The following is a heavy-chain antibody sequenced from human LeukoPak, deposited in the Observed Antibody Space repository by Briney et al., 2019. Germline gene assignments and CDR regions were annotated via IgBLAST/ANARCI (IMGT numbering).Heavy chain of an antibody. Sequence: GGSLRLSCAASGFTFSSYSMNWVRQAPGKGLEWVSYISSSSTIYYADSVKGRFTISRDNAKNSLYLQMNSLRAEDTAVYYCARVPSSGYAIDYWGQGTLVTVSS. V-gene: IGHV3-48*01. CDR1: GFTFSSYS. D-gene: IGHD3-22*01. J-gene: IGHJ4*02. CDR2: ISSSSTI. CDR3: ARVPSSGYAIDY.